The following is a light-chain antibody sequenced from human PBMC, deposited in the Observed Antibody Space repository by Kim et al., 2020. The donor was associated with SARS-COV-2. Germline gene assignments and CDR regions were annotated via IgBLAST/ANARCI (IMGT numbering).Light chain of an antibody. CDR3: AAWDDSLSGPV. Sequence: GQRVTISCTGSSSNIGSNYIYWYQQLPGTAPKLLIYRNNQRPSGVPDRFSGSKSGTSASLAISGLRSEDEADYYCAAWDDSLSGPVFGGGTKLTVL. CDR1: SSNIGSNY. CDR2: RNN. J-gene: IGLJ2*01. V-gene: IGLV1-47*01.